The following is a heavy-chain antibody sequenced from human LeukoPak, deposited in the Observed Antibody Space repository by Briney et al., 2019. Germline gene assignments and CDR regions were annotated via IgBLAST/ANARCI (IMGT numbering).Heavy chain of an antibody. J-gene: IGHJ4*02. Sequence: PSETLSLTCTVSGDSISSGSYYWSWIRQPPGKGLGWIGEINHSGSTNYNPSLKSRVTISVDTSKNQFSLKLSSVTAADTAVYYCARGGDGYNRFDYWGQGTLVTVSS. V-gene: IGHV4-39*07. CDR2: INHSGST. D-gene: IGHD5-24*01. CDR3: ARGGDGYNRFDY. CDR1: GDSISSGSYY.